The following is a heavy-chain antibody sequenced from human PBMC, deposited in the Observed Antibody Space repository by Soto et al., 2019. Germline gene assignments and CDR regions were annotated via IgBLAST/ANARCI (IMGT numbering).Heavy chain of an antibody. D-gene: IGHD2-15*01. V-gene: IGHV1-3*01. CDR2: IHVGKGNT. Sequence: ASVKVSCKASGHTFNTYAMHWVRQAPGQRLEWMGWIHVGKGNTKYSQKFQGRVTITTDTSASTSYMELSSLRSEDTAVYYCARADTVVLRSFDSWGQGTLVTVS. CDR3: ARADTVVLRSFDS. CDR1: GHTFNTYA. J-gene: IGHJ4*02.